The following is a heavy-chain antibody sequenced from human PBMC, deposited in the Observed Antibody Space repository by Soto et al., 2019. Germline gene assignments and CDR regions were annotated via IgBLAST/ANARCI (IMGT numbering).Heavy chain of an antibody. Sequence: QVQLVQSGAEVKKPGSSVKVSCKASGGTFSSYTISWVRQAPGQGLEWMGRIIPILGIANYAQKFQGRFTLTADKSTSTAYMELSSLRSEDTAVYYCAICPSVVVLATPFDYWGQGTLVTVSS. J-gene: IGHJ4*02. CDR1: GGTFSSYT. CDR2: IIPILGIA. V-gene: IGHV1-69*02. CDR3: AICPSVVVLATPFDY. D-gene: IGHD2-21*01.